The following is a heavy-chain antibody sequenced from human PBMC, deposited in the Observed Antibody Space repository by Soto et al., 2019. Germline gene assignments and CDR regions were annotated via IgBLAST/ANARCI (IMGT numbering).Heavy chain of an antibody. Sequence: QVQLVQSGAEVKKPGASVKVSCKASGYTFTSYYMHWVRQAPGQGLEWMGIINPSGGSTSYAQKFQGRVTMTRDTSTSTVYMELSSLRSEDTAVYYCARVKIAAAGTSIFRYGMDVWGQGTTVTVSS. CDR2: INPSGGST. CDR1: GYTFTSYY. D-gene: IGHD6-13*01. V-gene: IGHV1-46*01. CDR3: ARVKIAAAGTSIFRYGMDV. J-gene: IGHJ6*02.